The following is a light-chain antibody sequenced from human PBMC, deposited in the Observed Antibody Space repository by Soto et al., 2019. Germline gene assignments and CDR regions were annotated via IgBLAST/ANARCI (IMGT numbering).Light chain of an antibody. V-gene: IGLV2-23*02. Sequence: ALTQPASVYGSPGQSITITCTGTSSDVGSYNLVSWYQQHPGKAPKLMIYEVSKRPSGVSNRFSGSKSGNTASLTISGLQAEDEADYYCCSYAGSSTYVFGTGTKVTVL. CDR2: EVS. CDR3: CSYAGSSTYV. J-gene: IGLJ1*01. CDR1: SSDVGSYNL.